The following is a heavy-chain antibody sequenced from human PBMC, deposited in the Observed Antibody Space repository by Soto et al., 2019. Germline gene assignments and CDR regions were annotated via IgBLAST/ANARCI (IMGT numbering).Heavy chain of an antibody. J-gene: IGHJ6*03. CDR3: ARYRWGLRTYYYYMDV. Sequence: SETLSLTCTVSGGSISSGGYYWSWIRQHPGKGLEWIGYIYYSGSTYYNPSLKSRVTISVDTSKNQFSLKLSSVTATDTAVYYCARYRWGLRTYYYYMDVWGKGTTVTV. D-gene: IGHD1-26*01. CDR1: GGSISSGGYY. CDR2: IYYSGST. V-gene: IGHV4-31*03.